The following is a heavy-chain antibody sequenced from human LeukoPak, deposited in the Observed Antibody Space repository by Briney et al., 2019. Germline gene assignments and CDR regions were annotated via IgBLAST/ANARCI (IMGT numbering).Heavy chain of an antibody. D-gene: IGHD2-21*02. CDR3: ARDAYCGGDCYIDY. V-gene: IGHV3-66*01. CDR1: GFTVSSNY. Sequence: GGSLRLSCAASGFTVSSNYMSWVRQAPGKGLEWVSVIYSGGSTYYADSVKGRFTISRDNSKNTLYLQMNSLRAEDTAVYYCARDAYCGGDCYIDYWGQGTLVTVSS. CDR2: IYSGGST. J-gene: IGHJ4*02.